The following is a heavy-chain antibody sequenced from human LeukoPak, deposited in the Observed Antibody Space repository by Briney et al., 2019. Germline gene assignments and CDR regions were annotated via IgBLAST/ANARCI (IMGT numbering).Heavy chain of an antibody. V-gene: IGHV3-21*01. D-gene: IGHD3-22*01. CDR1: GFTFSTYS. Sequence: GGSLRLSCAASGFTFSTYSMNWVRQAPGKGLEWVSSISSSSSYIYYADSVKGRFTISRDNAKNSLYLQMNSLGAEDTAVYYCARDYTMIVLVNDAFDIWGQGTMVTVSS. CDR2: ISSSSSYI. CDR3: ARDYTMIVLVNDAFDI. J-gene: IGHJ3*02.